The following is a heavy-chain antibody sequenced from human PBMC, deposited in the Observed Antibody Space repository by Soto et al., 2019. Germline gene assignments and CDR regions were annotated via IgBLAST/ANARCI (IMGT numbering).Heavy chain of an antibody. CDR2: IKQDGSEK. V-gene: IGHV3-7*01. D-gene: IGHD6-6*01. J-gene: IGHJ5*02. Sequence: GESLKISCAASGFTFSSYWMSWVRQAPGKGLEWVANIKQDGSEKYYVDSVKGRFTISRDNAKNSLYLQMNSLRAEDTAVYYCARDGEEYSSSSYWFDPWGQGTLVTVSS. CDR1: GFTFSSYW. CDR3: ARDGEEYSSSSYWFDP.